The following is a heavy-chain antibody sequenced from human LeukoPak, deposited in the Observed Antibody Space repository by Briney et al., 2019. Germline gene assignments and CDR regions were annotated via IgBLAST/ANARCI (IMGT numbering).Heavy chain of an antibody. V-gene: IGHV3-23*01. J-gene: IGHJ4*02. CDR2: ISASGGST. D-gene: IGHD6-19*01. CDR1: GGTFSSYS. Sequence: WGSLTLSCAVSGGTFSSYSMSWVRQPPGKGLEWVSAISASGGSTYYPDSLTGRFTISRDNSKNTLYLQMNSLRGEDTAVYYCAKHTAVAGTSPYFDYWGQGTLVTVSS. CDR3: AKHTAVAGTSPYFDY.